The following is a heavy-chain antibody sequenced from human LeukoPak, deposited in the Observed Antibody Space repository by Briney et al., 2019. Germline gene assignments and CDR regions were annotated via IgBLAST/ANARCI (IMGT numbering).Heavy chain of an antibody. V-gene: IGHV4-4*07. CDR3: ASSYSSSDIIY. Sequence: SETLSLTCTVSGGSISSYYWSWIRQPAGKGLEWIGRIYTSGSTNYNPSLKSRVTMSVDTSKNQFSLKLSSVAAADTAVYYCASSYSSSDIIYWGQGTLVTVSS. CDR1: GGSISSYY. CDR2: IYTSGST. J-gene: IGHJ4*02. D-gene: IGHD6-13*01.